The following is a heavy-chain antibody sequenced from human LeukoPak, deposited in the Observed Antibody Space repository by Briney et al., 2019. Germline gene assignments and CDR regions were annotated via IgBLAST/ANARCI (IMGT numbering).Heavy chain of an antibody. Sequence: SETLSLTCTVSGGSISSSSYYWGWIRQPPGKGLEWIGEIYHSGSTNYNPSLKSRVTISEDKSKNQFSLKLSSVTAADTAVYYCARGEFDGGVYFDYWGQGTLVTVSS. CDR1: GGSISSSSYY. V-gene: IGHV4-39*07. D-gene: IGHD3-16*01. CDR3: ARGEFDGGVYFDY. CDR2: IYHSGST. J-gene: IGHJ4*02.